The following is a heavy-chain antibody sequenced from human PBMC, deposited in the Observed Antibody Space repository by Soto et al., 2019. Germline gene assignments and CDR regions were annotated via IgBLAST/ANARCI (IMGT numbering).Heavy chain of an antibody. V-gene: IGHV4-59*01. CDR1: GGSISSYY. J-gene: IGHJ6*04. D-gene: IGHD3-16*01. CDR3: ARDDRANDYVYGMDV. CDR2: TYYSGST. Sequence: SETLSLTCTVSGGSISSYYWSWIRQPPGKGLEWIGYTYYSGSTNYNPSLKSRVTISVDTSKNQFSLKLSSVTAADTAVYYCARDDRANDYVYGMDVWGKGTTVTVSS.